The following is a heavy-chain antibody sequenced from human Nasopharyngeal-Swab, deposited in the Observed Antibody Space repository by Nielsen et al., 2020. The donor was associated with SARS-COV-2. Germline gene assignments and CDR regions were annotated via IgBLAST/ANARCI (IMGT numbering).Heavy chain of an antibody. J-gene: IGHJ4*02. D-gene: IGHD3-16*01. CDR3: AKEAGGGSSSGLDY. Sequence: GESLKISCAASGFTFSSFGMHWVRQAPGKGLEWVAFIAHDASNEYYGDSVKGRFSISRDSSKNTLYLQMDSLRGEDTAVYYCAKEAGGGSSSGLDYWGQGTLVTVSP. V-gene: IGHV3-30*18. CDR2: IAHDASNE. CDR1: GFTFSSFG.